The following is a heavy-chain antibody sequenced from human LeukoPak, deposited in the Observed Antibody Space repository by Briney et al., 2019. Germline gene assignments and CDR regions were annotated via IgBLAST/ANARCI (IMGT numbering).Heavy chain of an antibody. J-gene: IGHJ4*02. D-gene: IGHD1-20*01. Sequence: GASVKVSCKASGYTFSGYYIHWVRQAPGQGLEWMGWINPNSGGTNYAQKFQGRVTMTRDTSISTAYMELSRLRSDDTAVYYCARDGRHNLNYADYWGEGTLFTVSS. CDR1: GYTFSGYY. CDR3: ARDGRHNLNYADY. V-gene: IGHV1-2*02. CDR2: INPNSGGT.